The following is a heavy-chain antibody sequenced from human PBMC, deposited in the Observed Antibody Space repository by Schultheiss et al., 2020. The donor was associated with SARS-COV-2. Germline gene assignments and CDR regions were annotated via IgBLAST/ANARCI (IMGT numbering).Heavy chain of an antibody. J-gene: IGHJ6*02. CDR2: MNPNSGNT. Sequence: ASVKVSCKASGYTFTSYDINWVRQATGQGLEWMGWMNPNSGNTGYAQKFQGRVTMTRSTYISTAYMELSSLRSEDTSVYYCARYGVYRMATSGMDVWGQGTAVTVSS. CDR3: ARYGVYRMATSGMDV. CDR1: GYTFTSYD. V-gene: IGHV1-8*01. D-gene: IGHD5-12*01.